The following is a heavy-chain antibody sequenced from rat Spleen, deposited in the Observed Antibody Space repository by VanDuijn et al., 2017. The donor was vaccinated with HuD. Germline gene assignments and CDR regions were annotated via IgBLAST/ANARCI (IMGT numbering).Heavy chain of an antibody. CDR1: GFTFSDYY. Sequence: EVQLVESDGGLVQPGRSLKLSCAASGFTFSDYYMAWVRQAPTKGLEWVATISYDGSSTYYRDSVKGRFTISRDNAKSTLYLQMDSLRSEDTATYYCARLGTTRDYWGQGVMVTVSS. J-gene: IGHJ2*01. V-gene: IGHV5-29*01. D-gene: IGHD1-5*01. CDR3: ARLGTTRDY. CDR2: ISYDGSST.